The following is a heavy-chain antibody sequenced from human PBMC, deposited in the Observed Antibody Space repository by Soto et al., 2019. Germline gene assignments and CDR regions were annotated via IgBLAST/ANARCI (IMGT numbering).Heavy chain of an antibody. CDR1: GFTFSSYG. J-gene: IGHJ6*02. Sequence: QVQLVESGGGVVQPGRSLRLSCAASGFTFSSYGMHWVRQAPGKGLEWGAVISYDGSNKYYADSVKGRFTISRDNSKNTLYLQMNSLRAEDTAVYYCAIAGYYYYGMDVWGQGTTVTVSS. CDR2: ISYDGSNK. CDR3: AIAGYYYYGMDV. V-gene: IGHV3-30*03.